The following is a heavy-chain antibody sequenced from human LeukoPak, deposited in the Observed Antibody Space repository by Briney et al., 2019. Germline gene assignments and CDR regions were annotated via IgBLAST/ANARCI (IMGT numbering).Heavy chain of an antibody. CDR2: ISSGSSYI. V-gene: IGHV3-21*01. CDR3: FVAVSRLH. CDR1: GFTFSSFS. J-gene: IGHJ4*02. Sequence: GGSLRLSCTASGFTFSSFSINWVRQAPGKGLEWVSSISSGSSYINYADSLQGRFTISRDNAKNSVYLQMNSLRAEDTAVYYCFVAVSRLHWGQGTLVAVSA. D-gene: IGHD2-15*01.